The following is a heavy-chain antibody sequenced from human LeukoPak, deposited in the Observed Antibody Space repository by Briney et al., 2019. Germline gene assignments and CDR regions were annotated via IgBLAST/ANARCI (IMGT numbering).Heavy chain of an antibody. J-gene: IGHJ2*01. CDR2: SYSGGNS. Sequence: GGSLRLSCAASGFTVSSNYMSWVRQAPGKGLEWVSVSYSGGNSYYADSVKGRFTISRDNSKNTLYLQMNTLRDEDTAVYFCAREEHYRRYFALWGRGTLVTVSS. CDR3: AREEHYRRYFAL. D-gene: IGHD3-16*02. V-gene: IGHV3-53*01. CDR1: GFTVSSNY.